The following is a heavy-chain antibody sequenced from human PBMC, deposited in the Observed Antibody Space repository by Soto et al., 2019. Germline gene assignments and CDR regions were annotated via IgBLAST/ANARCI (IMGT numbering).Heavy chain of an antibody. Sequence: SETLCLTCTVSGGSISSGGYYWSWIRQHPGKGLEWIGYIYYSGSTYYNPSLKSRVTISVDTSKNQFSLKLSSVTAADTAVYYCARDSQLWSLDYWGQGTLVTVSS. CDR2: IYYSGST. D-gene: IGHD5-18*01. CDR3: ARDSQLWSLDY. CDR1: GGSISSGGYY. V-gene: IGHV4-31*03. J-gene: IGHJ4*02.